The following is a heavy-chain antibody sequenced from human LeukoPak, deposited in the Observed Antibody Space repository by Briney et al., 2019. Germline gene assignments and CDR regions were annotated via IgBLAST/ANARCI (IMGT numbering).Heavy chain of an antibody. V-gene: IGHV3-48*03. J-gene: IGHJ2*01. CDR1: GFTFSSYE. D-gene: IGHD3/OR15-3a*01. CDR2: LSTSGSTI. CDR3: ARDHGRWDFDL. Sequence: GGSLRLSCAASGFTFSSYEMNWVRQAPGKGLEWVSYLSTSGSTIYYADSVKGRFTISRDNAKNSLYLQMNSLRAEDTAVYYCARDHGRWDFDLWGRGTLVTVSS.